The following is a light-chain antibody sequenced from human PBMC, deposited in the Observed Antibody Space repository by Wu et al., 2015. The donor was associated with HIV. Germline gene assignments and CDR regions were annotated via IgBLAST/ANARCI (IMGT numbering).Light chain of an antibody. CDR2: KAS. CDR3: QQYVSYAS. Sequence: DIQMTQSPSTLSASVGDRVTITCRASQSISTWLAWYQQKPGKAPKLLIYKASSLESGVPSRFSGSGSGTEFSLTISSLQPDDCATYYCQQYVSYASFGGGTKVEIK. CDR1: QSISTW. J-gene: IGKJ4*01. V-gene: IGKV1-5*03.